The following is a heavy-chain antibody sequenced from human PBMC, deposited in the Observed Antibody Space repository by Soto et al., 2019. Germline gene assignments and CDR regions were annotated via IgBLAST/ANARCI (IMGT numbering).Heavy chain of an antibody. CDR2: IWYDGSNK. CDR1: GFTFSNYG. CDR3: TMERITLLAEVSNPYFYFYGMDV. J-gene: IGHJ6*02. Sequence: QVQLVESGGGVVQPGRSLRLSCAGSGFTFSNYGMHWVRQAPGKGLEWVAMIWYDGSNKYYADSVKGRFTISRDKSRNTLHLQMSSLTAEDTAVYYCTMERITLLAEVSNPYFYFYGMDVWGQGTALTVSS. D-gene: IGHD3-3*02. V-gene: IGHV3-33*01.